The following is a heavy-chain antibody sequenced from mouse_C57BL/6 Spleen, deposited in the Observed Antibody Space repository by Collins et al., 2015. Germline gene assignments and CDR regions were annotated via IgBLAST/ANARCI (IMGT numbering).Heavy chain of an antibody. Sequence: QVQLQQPGAELVKPGASVKVSCKASGYTFTRYWMHWAKQRPGQGLEWIGRIHPSDSDTNYNQKFKDKAILTVDKSSSTAYMQLSSLTSEDSAVYYCTMELLRLIYTMDYWGQGTSVTVSS. CDR3: TMELLRLIYTMDY. D-gene: IGHD3-2*02. V-gene: IGHV1-74*01. J-gene: IGHJ4*01. CDR2: IHPSDSDT. CDR1: GYTFTRYW.